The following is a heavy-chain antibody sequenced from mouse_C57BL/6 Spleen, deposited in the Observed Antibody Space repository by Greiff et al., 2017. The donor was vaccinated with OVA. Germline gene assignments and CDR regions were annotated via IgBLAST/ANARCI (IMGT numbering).Heavy chain of an antibody. CDR3: ARLYYGSGAY. V-gene: IGHV1-64*01. Sequence: VQLQQPGAELVKPGASVKLSCKASGYTFTSYWMHWVKQRPGQGLEWIGMIHPNSGSTNYNEKFKSKATLTVDNPSSTAYMHLSSLTSEDSAVYYCARLYYGSGAYWGQGTLVTVSA. CDR1: GYTFTSYW. J-gene: IGHJ3*01. D-gene: IGHD1-1*01. CDR2: IHPNSGST.